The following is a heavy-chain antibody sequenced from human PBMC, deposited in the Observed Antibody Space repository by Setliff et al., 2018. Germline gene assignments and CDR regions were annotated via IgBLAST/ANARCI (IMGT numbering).Heavy chain of an antibody. V-gene: IGHV4-4*07. CDR3: ARERQGGFLEWSPFDS. CDR1: GGFIYDHY. Sequence: PSETLSLTCTVSGGFIYDHYWTWIRQPAGKGLQWIGRVYSDGETDYSPSLKSRVTISVDKSNNQFSLNLKSMTAAGTALYFCARERQGGFLEWSPFDSWGQGILVTVSS. J-gene: IGHJ4*02. CDR2: VYSDGET. D-gene: IGHD3-3*01.